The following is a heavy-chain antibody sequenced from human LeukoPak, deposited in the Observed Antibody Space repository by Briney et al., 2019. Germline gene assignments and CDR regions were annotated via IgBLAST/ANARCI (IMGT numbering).Heavy chain of an antibody. J-gene: IGHJ6*02. V-gene: IGHV4-30-4*01. D-gene: IGHD3-10*01. CDR2: IYYSGST. CDR1: GGSISSGDYY. Sequence: SQTLSLTCTVSGGSISSGDYYWSWIRQPPGKGLEWIGYIYYSGSTYYNPSLKSRVTISVDTSKNQFSLKLSSVTAADTAVYYCAREDYYGSGSRYGMDVWGQGTTVTVSS. CDR3: AREDYYGSGSRYGMDV.